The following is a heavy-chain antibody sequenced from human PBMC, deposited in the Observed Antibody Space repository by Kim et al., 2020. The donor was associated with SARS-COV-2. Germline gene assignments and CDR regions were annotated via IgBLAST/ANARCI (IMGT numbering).Heavy chain of an antibody. CDR1: GYSFTSYW. D-gene: IGHD6-19*01. CDR3: ARHVGSSGWSKYYYYYGMDV. Sequence: GESLKISCKGSGYSFTSYWIGWVRQMPGKGLEWMGIIYPGDSDTRYSPSFQAQVTISADKSISTAYLQWSSLKASDTAMYYCARHVGSSGWSKYYYYYGMDVWGQGTTVTVSS. CDR2: IYPGDSDT. V-gene: IGHV5-51*01. J-gene: IGHJ6*02.